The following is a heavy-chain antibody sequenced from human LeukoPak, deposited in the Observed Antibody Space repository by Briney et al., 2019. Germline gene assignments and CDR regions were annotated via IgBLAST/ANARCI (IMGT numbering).Heavy chain of an antibody. Sequence: GGSLRLSCAASGFTFSSYAMSWVRQAPGKGLEWVSGISTSGGSTSYADSVKGRFTISRDNPRNTLYMQMNSLRAEDTALYYCAIMHPYYDGSGYWVQWGQGTLVTVSS. CDR1: GFTFSSYA. V-gene: IGHV3-23*01. D-gene: IGHD3-22*01. J-gene: IGHJ4*02. CDR2: ISTSGGST. CDR3: AIMHPYYDGSGYWVQ.